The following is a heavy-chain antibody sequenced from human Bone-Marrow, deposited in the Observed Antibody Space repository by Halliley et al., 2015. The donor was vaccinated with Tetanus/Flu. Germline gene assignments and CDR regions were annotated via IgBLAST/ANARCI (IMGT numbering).Heavy chain of an antibody. CDR3: VKLDCYGTSALFDG. J-gene: IGHJ4*02. V-gene: IGHV3-23*01. D-gene: IGHD2-21*02. CDR2: IRGGAEST. Sequence: SAIRGGAESTYFADTVKGRATISRDNSKNKVYFQMNSLRGGDTAVYYCVKLDCYGTSALFDGWGQGTLVTVSS.